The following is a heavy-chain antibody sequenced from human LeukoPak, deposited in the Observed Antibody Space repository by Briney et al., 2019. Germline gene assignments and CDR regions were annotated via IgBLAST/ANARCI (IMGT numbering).Heavy chain of an antibody. Sequence: ASVKVSCKASGYTFTSYGISWVRQATGQGLEWMGWMNPNSGNTGYAQKFQGRVTMTRNTSISTAYMELSRLRSDDTAVYYCVWGYFDWLYYMDVWGKGTTVTISS. D-gene: IGHD3-9*01. CDR3: VWGYFDWLYYMDV. V-gene: IGHV1-8*02. CDR1: GYTFTSYG. CDR2: MNPNSGNT. J-gene: IGHJ6*03.